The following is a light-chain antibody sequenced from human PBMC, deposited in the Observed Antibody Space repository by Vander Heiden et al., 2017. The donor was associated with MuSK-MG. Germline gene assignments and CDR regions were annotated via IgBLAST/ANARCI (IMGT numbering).Light chain of an antibody. CDR2: DAY. CDR3: QQRSNWPPYFT. V-gene: IGKV3-11*01. J-gene: IGKJ3*01. Sequence: EIVLTQSPATLSFSPGARATLSCRASQSVSSYLAWYQQKPGPAPRLLIYDAYNRATGIKARFSGSGAGTDFTLTISSLEQEDFAVYYCQQRSNWPPYFTFGHGTKVDIK. CDR1: QSVSSY.